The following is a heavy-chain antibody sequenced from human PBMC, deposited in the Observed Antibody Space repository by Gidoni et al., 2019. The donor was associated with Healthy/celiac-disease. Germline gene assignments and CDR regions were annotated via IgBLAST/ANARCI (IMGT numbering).Heavy chain of an antibody. D-gene: IGHD6-19*01. Sequence: QLQLQESGPGLVKPSETLSLTCTVSGGSISSSSYYWGWIRQPPGKGLEWIGSIYYSGSTYYNPSLKSRVTISVDTSKNQFSLKLSSVTAADTAVYYCARDHRPSVAGTHYWGQGTLVTVSS. CDR2: IYYSGST. CDR3: ARDHRPSVAGTHY. J-gene: IGHJ4*02. V-gene: IGHV4-39*07. CDR1: GGSISSSSYY.